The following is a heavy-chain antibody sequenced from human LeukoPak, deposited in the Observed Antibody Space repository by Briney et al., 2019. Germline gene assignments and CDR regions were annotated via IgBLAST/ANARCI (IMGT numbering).Heavy chain of an antibody. CDR1: GYTFTNYW. V-gene: IGHV5-51*01. CDR3: AIPPQYSGSND. D-gene: IGHD1-26*01. Sequence: GESLKISCKASGYTFTNYWIGWVRQMPGKGLEWMGIIYPGDSDTRYSPSFRGQVIISADKSIRTAYLQWTSLKASDTAMYYCAIPPQYSGSNDWGQGTLVTVSS. J-gene: IGHJ4*02. CDR2: IYPGDSDT.